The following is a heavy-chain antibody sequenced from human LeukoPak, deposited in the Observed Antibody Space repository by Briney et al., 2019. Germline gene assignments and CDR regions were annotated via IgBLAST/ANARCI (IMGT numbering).Heavy chain of an antibody. V-gene: IGHV4-34*01. CDR2: INHSGST. D-gene: IGHD2-15*01. CDR1: GGSFSDYY. CDR3: ARGPIVVVVAATANWFDP. Sequence: SETLSLTCAVYGGSFSDYYWSWIRQPPGKGLERIGKINHSGSTNYNPSLKSRVTISVDTSKNQFSLKLSSVTAADTAVYYCARGPIVVVVAATANWFDPWGQGTLVTVSS. J-gene: IGHJ5*02.